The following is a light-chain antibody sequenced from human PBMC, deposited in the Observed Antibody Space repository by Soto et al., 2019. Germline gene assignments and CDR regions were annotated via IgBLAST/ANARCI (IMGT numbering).Light chain of an antibody. CDR3: QVWDGGSDHYV. CDR2: DDS. J-gene: IGLJ1*01. Sequence: SYELTQPPSVSVAPGQTARITCGGSDIGSKSVHWYQQKPGQAPVLVVYDDSDRPSGIPERFSGSNSGNTATLTINRVEAGDEADYYCQVWDGGSDHYVFGTGTKVTV. V-gene: IGLV3-21*02. CDR1: DIGSKS.